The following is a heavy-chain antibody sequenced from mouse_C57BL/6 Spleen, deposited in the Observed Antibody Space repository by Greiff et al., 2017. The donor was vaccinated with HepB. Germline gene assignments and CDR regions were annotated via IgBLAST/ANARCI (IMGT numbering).Heavy chain of an antibody. V-gene: IGHV1-82*01. Sequence: QVQLKQSGPELVKPGASVKISCKASGYAFSSSWMNWVKQRPGKGLEWIGRIYPGDGDTNYNGKFKGKATLTADKSSSTAYMQLSSLTSEDAAVYFCAMGQLRLYFDYWGQGTTLTVSS. D-gene: IGHD3-2*02. CDR1: GYAFSSSW. J-gene: IGHJ2*01. CDR3: AMGQLRLYFDY. CDR2: IYPGDGDT.